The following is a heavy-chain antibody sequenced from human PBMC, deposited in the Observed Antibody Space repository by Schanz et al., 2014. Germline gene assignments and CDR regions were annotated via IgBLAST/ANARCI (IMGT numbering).Heavy chain of an antibody. J-gene: IGHJ3*02. V-gene: IGHV1-18*01. Sequence: QVQLVQSAPEVKKPGASVKVSCKASGYSFTTYGLNWVRQAPGQGPEWMGWINAHTGNTQYAQKFQGRVNMTRDTVTTAVHLELTRLRTDDTAIYYCARVHIATYHYNSPGAFDIWGRGTRVAVSS. D-gene: IGHD3-10*01. CDR2: INAHTGNT. CDR1: GYSFTTYG. CDR3: ARVHIATYHYNSPGAFDI.